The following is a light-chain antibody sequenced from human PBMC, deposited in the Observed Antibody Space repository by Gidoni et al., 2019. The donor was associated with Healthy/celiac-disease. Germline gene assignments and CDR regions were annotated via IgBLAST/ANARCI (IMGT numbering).Light chain of an antibody. CDR1: QSVSSSY. CDR3: QQYGSSPQWT. V-gene: IGKV3-20*01. CDR2: GAS. Sequence: EIVLTQPPGTLSLSPGERATLSCRASQSVSSSYLAWYQQKPGQAPRLLIYGASRRATGIPDRFSGSGSGTDFTLTISRLEPEDFAVYYCQQYGSSPQWTFXQXTKVEIK. J-gene: IGKJ1*01.